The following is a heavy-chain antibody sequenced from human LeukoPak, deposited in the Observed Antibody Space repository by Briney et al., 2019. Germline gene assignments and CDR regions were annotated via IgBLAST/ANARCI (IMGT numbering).Heavy chain of an antibody. Sequence: ASVKVSCKASGGTFSGYAISWVRQAPGQGLEWMGWINPNSGGTNYAQKFQGRVTMTRDMSTSTVYMELSSLRSEDTAVYYCARAEGDYSRIDYWGQGTLVTVSS. CDR2: INPNSGGT. CDR3: ARAEGDYSRIDY. D-gene: IGHD4-11*01. J-gene: IGHJ4*02. CDR1: GGTFSGYA. V-gene: IGHV1-2*02.